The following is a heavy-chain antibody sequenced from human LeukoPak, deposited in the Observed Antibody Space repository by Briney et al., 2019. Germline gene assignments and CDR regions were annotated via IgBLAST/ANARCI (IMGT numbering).Heavy chain of an antibody. CDR1: GFTFSSYW. CDR3: ARSRPPWDQLPHDAFDI. V-gene: IGHV3-74*01. J-gene: IGHJ3*02. CDR2: INSDGSST. D-gene: IGHD2-2*01. Sequence: GGSLRLSCAASGFTFSSYWMHWVRQAPGKGLVWVSRINSDGSSTSYADSVKGRFTISGDNAKNSLYLQMNSLRAEDTAVYYCARSRPPWDQLPHDAFDIWGQGTMVTVSS.